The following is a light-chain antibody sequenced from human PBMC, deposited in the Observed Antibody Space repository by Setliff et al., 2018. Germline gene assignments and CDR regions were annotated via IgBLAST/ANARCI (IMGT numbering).Light chain of an antibody. CDR2: EVS. V-gene: IGLV2-14*01. J-gene: IGLJ1*01. CDR1: SSDVGDYKY. CDR3: SSYTSLSTRV. Sequence: QSALTQPASVPGSPGQSITISCTGTSSDVGDYKYVSWYQQLPGKAPKLIIFEVSNRPSGIPNRFSGSKSGNTASLSISGLQAEDEADYYCSSYTSLSTRVFGTGTKVT.